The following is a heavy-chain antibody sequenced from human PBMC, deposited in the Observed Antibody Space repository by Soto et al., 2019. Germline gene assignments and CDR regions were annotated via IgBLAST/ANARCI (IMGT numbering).Heavy chain of an antibody. Sequence: SLRLSCTASGFIFSSDAMHWVRQAPGKGLEYVSAISSNGGSTYYADSVKGRFTISRDNSKNTLYLQMSSLRAEDTAVYYCVKVRTWIQLWYYFAYWGQRTLVTVSS. CDR3: VKVRTWIQLWYYFAY. D-gene: IGHD5-18*01. J-gene: IGHJ4*02. V-gene: IGHV3-64D*08. CDR2: ISSNGGST. CDR1: GFIFSSDA.